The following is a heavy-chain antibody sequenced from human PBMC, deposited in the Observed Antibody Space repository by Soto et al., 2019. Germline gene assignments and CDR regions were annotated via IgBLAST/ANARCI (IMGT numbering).Heavy chain of an antibody. D-gene: IGHD3-10*01. CDR3: ARLKVRGGIIYGAYYYYGMDV. Sequence: PSETLSLTCAVSGGSISSGGYSWSWIRQPPGKGLEWIGYMYHSGSTYYNPSLKSRVTISIDRSKNQFSLKLSSVTAADTAVYYCARLKVRGGIIYGAYYYYGMDVWGKGTTVTVSS. CDR2: MYHSGST. J-gene: IGHJ6*04. CDR1: GGSISSGGYS. V-gene: IGHV4-30-2*01.